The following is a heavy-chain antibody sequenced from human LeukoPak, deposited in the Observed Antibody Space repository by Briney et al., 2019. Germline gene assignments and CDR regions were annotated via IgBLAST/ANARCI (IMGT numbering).Heavy chain of an antibody. D-gene: IGHD5-12*01. J-gene: IGHJ4*02. CDR2: ISYDGSNK. CDR1: GFTFSSYS. CDR3: ARGALEYSGYDQTFDY. Sequence: GGSLRLSCAATGFTFSSYSMCWVRQAPGKGLEWVTVISYDGSNKYYRDSVKGRFTISRDNSKDTVYLQMNSLRVEDTAVYYCARGALEYSGYDQTFDYWAQGTLVTVSS. V-gene: IGHV3-30-3*01.